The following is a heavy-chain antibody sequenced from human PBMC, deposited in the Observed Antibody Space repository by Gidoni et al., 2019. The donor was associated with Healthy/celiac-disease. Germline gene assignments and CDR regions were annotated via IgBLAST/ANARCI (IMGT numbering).Heavy chain of an antibody. V-gene: IGHV1-46*03. J-gene: IGHJ4*02. D-gene: IGHD6-19*01. Sequence: QVQLAQSGAEEYKPGASVTVSCKASGDAFPSYYRHWMRPSPGPGLEWMVIINPSGGSTSYAQKCQGRVTMTGDTSTSTVYMELSSLRSEDTAVDYGARAHPGYSSGWGDYWGQGTLVTVSS. CDR2: INPSGGST. CDR1: GDAFPSYY. CDR3: ARAHPGYSSGWGDY.